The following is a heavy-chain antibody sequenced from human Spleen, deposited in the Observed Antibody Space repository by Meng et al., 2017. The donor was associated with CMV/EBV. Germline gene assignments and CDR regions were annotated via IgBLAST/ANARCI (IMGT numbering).Heavy chain of an antibody. V-gene: IGHV4-30-4*08. J-gene: IGHJ4*02. Sequence: TVSGGSISSADYYWSWIRQPSGKGLEWIGFIYYSGSTYYNPSLKSRVTLSLDTSKNQFSLKLSSVTAADTAVYYCARGQRWGYYFDYWGQGMLVTVSS. CDR3: ARGQRWGYYFDY. D-gene: IGHD3-16*01. CDR2: IYYSGST. CDR1: GGSISSADYY.